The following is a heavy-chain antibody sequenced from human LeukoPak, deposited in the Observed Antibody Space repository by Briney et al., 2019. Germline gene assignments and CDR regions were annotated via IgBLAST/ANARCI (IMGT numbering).Heavy chain of an antibody. CDR3: VSFHETY. CDR2: INSDGSWT. V-gene: IGHV3-74*01. CDR1: GNYW. Sequence: PGGSLRLSCAASGNYWMHWVRQAPGKGLVWVSHINSDGSWTSYADSVKGRFTISKDNAKNTVYPQMNSLRAEDTAVYYCVSFHETYWGRGTLVTVSS. J-gene: IGHJ4*02.